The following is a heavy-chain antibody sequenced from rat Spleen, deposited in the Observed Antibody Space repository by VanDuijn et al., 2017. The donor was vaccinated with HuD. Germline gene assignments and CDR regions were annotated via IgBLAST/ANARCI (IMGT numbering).Heavy chain of an antibody. CDR3: ARHRDWGRGWFAY. CDR2: ISSDGRRN. Sequence: EVQLVESDEGLVQPGRSLKLSCAASGFTFSDYYMAWVRQAPTKGLEWVATISSDGRRNYYRDSVKGRFTISRDNAKTSLYLQMDSLRSADTATYYCARHRDWGRGWFAYWGQGTLVTVSS. CDR1: GFTFSDYY. J-gene: IGHJ3*01. V-gene: IGHV5-29*01. D-gene: IGHD5-1*01.